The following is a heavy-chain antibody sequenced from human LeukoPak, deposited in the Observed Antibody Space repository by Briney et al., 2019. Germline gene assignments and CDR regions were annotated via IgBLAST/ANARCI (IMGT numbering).Heavy chain of an antibody. J-gene: IGHJ4*02. CDR3: ARDATLSRYGLYFDY. CDR2: IHTIGNT. D-gene: IGHD1-1*01. CDR1: GASISSHY. V-gene: IGHV4-4*07. Sequence: SETLSPTCTVSGASISSHYWSWIRLPAGKGLEWIGRIHTIGNTNYNPSLKSRVTISLDKSKNQLSLKLSSLTAADTAVYYCARDATLSRYGLYFDYWGQGAVVTVSS.